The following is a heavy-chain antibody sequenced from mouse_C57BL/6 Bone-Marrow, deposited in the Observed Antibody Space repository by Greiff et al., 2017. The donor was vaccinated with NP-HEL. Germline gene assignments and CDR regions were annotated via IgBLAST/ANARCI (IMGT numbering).Heavy chain of an antibody. J-gene: IGHJ2*01. V-gene: IGHV5-4*01. CDR3: AREGDGNYVDY. D-gene: IGHD2-1*01. CDR1: GFTFSSYA. CDR2: ISDGGSYT. Sequence: EVQVVESGGGLVKPGGSLKLSCAASGFTFSSYAMSWVRQTPEKRLEWVATISDGGSYTYYPDNVKGRFTISRDNAKNNLYLQMSHLKSEDTAMYDCAREGDGNYVDYWGQGTTLTVSS.